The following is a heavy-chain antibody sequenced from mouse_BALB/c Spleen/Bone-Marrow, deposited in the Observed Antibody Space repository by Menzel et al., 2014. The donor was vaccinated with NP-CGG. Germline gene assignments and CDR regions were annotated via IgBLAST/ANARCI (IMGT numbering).Heavy chain of an antibody. J-gene: IGHJ4*01. Sequence: EVKLVESGGGLVQPGGSLRLSCATSGFTFSDFYMEWVRQPPGKRLEWIAASRNKANDYTTEYSASVKGRFIVSRATSQSIPCMHVNAQRDKDTASDYCARETRRAMDYWGQGTSVTVSS. CDR3: ARETRRAMDY. CDR2: SRNKANDYTT. V-gene: IGHV7-1*02. CDR1: GFTFSDFY.